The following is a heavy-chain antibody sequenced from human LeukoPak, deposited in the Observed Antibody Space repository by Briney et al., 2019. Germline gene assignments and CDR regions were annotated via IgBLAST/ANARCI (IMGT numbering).Heavy chain of an antibody. CDR2: IIPIFGTA. Sequence: WASVKVSCKASGGTFSSYAISWVRQAPGQGLEWMGGIIPIFGTANYAQKFQGRVTITADESTSTAYMELSSLRSEDTALYYCATSRHPGPLAAADSFDYWGQGTLVTVSS. V-gene: IGHV1-69*13. CDR1: GGTFSSYA. CDR3: ATSRHPGPLAAADSFDY. D-gene: IGHD6-13*01. J-gene: IGHJ4*02.